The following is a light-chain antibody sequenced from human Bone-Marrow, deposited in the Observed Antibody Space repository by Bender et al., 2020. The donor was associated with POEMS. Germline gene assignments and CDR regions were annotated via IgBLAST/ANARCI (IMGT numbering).Light chain of an antibody. CDR3: QVWDSSRDLVV. V-gene: IGLV1-47*01. J-gene: IGLJ2*01. Sequence: QSALTQPPSASGTPGQRVTISCSGSSSNIGSHNVYWYQQLPGTTPKLLIYRDNQRPSGVPDRFSGSKSGTSASLAISGLRSEDEADYYCQVWDSSRDLVVFGGGTELTVL. CDR1: SSNIGSHN. CDR2: RDN.